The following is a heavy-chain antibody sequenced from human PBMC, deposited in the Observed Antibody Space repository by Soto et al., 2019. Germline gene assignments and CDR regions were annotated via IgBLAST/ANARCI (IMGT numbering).Heavy chain of an antibody. CDR1: GFTFSSYA. Sequence: HPGGSLRLSCAASGFTFSSYAMSWVRQAPGKGLEWVSAISGSGGSTYYADSVKGRFTISRDNSKNTLYLQMNSLRAEDTAVYYCAKGGCTNGVCSLDYWGQGTLVTVSS. D-gene: IGHD2-8*01. V-gene: IGHV3-23*01. CDR3: AKGGCTNGVCSLDY. J-gene: IGHJ4*02. CDR2: ISGSGGST.